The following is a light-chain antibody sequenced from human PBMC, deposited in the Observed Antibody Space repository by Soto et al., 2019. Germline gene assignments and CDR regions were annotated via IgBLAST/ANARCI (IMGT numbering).Light chain of an antibody. CDR3: HCQDCGNSAVYS. CDR1: QSIRRSY. Sequence: IVLTQSPGTLSLSPGESATLSRSASQSIRRSYVAWYQQKPGQAPRLLIYAASARATGLPDRFSGSGSGTEFTRTISRLEPEDFAMYDCHCQDCGNSAVYSCGQGTKLEI. J-gene: IGKJ2*01. CDR2: AAS. V-gene: IGKV3-20*01.